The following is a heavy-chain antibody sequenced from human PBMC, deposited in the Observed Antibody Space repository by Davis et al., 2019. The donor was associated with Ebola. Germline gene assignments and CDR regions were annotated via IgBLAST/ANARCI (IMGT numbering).Heavy chain of an antibody. Sequence: SETLSLTCTVSGDSITKDDYAWSWIRQPPGKGLEWIGYIHHSGGTYYNPSLKSRLTLAVDTSKNQFSLTLSSVTAADTAVYYCARDDLSGLIDFWGQGILVTVSS. D-gene: IGHD1-26*01. CDR3: ARDDLSGLIDF. CDR2: IHHSGGT. V-gene: IGHV4-30-4*01. CDR1: GDSITKDDYA. J-gene: IGHJ4*02.